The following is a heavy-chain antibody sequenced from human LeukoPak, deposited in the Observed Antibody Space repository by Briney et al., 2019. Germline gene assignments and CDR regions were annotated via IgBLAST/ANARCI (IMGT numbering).Heavy chain of an antibody. Sequence: GASVKLSCKTSGYTFTNYFMHGVRQAPGQGLEWMGAVTPSDGGTNYAQKFQGRITMTRDTSTSTVYMDLSSLKPEDTAVYYCVREGGCSGGSCYRFDPWGQGALVTVSS. D-gene: IGHD2-15*01. CDR3: VREGGCSGGSCYRFDP. V-gene: IGHV1-46*03. CDR2: VTPSDGGT. J-gene: IGHJ5*02. CDR1: GYTFTNYF.